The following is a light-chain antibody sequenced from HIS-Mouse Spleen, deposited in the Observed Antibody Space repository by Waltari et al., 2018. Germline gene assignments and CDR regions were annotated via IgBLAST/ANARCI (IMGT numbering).Light chain of an antibody. J-gene: IGKJ1*01. V-gene: IGKV1-9*01. Sequence: DIQLTQSPSFLSASVGDRVTITCRASQGISRYVAWYQQKPGKAPKLLIYAASTVPSGVPSRFSGSGSGTEFTLTISSLQPEDFATYYCQQLNSYPPTFGQGTKVEIK. CDR3: QQLNSYPPT. CDR2: AAS. CDR1: QGISRY.